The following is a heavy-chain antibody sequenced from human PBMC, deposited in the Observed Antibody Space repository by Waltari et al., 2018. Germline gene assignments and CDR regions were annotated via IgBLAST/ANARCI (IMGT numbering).Heavy chain of an antibody. V-gene: IGHV1-3*03. CDR3: ARDTDSSGYYLGY. CDR2: INAGNGNT. D-gene: IGHD3-22*01. J-gene: IGHJ4*02. Sequence: QVQLVQSGAEVKKPGSSVKVSCKASGGTFSSYAISWVRQAPGQGLEWMGGINAGNGNTKYSQEFQGRVTITRDTSASTAYMELSSLRSEDMAVYYCARDTDSSGYYLGYWGQGTLVTVSS. CDR1: GGTFSSYA.